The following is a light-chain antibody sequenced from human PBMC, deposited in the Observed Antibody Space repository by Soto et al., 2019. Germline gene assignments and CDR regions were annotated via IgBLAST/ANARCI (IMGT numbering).Light chain of an antibody. CDR1: SSNIGGNA. V-gene: IGLV1-44*01. J-gene: IGLJ1*01. CDR2: SNN. CDR3: AAWDDSLSGYV. Sequence: QSVLTQPPSASGTPGQRVTISCSGSSSNIGGNAVNWYQQLPGTTPKLLIYSNNQRPSGVPDRFSVSKSGTSASLAISGLQSEDEADYYCAAWDDSLSGYVFGTGTKLTVL.